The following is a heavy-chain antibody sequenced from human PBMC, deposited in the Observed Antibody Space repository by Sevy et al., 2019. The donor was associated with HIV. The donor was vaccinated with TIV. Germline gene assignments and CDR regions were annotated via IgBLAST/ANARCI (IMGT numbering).Heavy chain of an antibody. Sequence: GGSLRLSCAASGFTFSNAWMSWVRQAPGKGLEWVGRIKSKTDGGTTDYAAPVKGRFTTSRDDSKNTLYLQMNSLKTEDTAVYYCTTDPASVKYYYDSSGSFWDYWDQGTLVTVSS. D-gene: IGHD3-22*01. CDR1: GFTFSNAW. J-gene: IGHJ4*02. V-gene: IGHV3-15*01. CDR2: IKSKTDGGTT. CDR3: TTDPASVKYYYDSSGSFWDY.